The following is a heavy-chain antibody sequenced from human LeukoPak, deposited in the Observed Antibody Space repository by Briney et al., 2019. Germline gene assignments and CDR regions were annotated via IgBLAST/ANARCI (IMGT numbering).Heavy chain of an antibody. CDR1: GFTFSNAW. Sequence: GGSLRHSCAASGFTFSNAWMSWVRQAPGKGLEWVGRIKSKTDGGTIDYAAPVKGRFTISRDDSKNTLYLQMNSLEIEDTAVYYCAAGTGYSDFDYWGQGTLVTVSS. V-gene: IGHV3-15*01. CDR3: AAGTGYSDFDY. J-gene: IGHJ4*02. D-gene: IGHD3-9*01. CDR2: IKSKTDGGTI.